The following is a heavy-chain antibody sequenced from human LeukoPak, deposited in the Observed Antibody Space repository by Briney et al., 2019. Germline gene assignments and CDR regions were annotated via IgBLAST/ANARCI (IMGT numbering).Heavy chain of an antibody. CDR1: GGSISSSSYY. D-gene: IGHD2-2*01. CDR3: ASGDIVVVPAAMDY. J-gene: IGHJ4*02. CDR2: IYYSGST. Sequence: PSETLSLTCTVSGGSISSSSYYWGWIRQPPGKGLEWIGSIYYSGSTYYNPSLKSRVTISVDTSKNRFSLKLSSVTAADTAVYYCASGDIVVVPAAMDYWGQGTLVTVSS. V-gene: IGHV4-39*01.